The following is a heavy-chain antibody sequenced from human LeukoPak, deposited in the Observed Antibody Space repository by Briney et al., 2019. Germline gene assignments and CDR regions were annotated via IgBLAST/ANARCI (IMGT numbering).Heavy chain of an antibody. D-gene: IGHD5-12*01. J-gene: IGHJ3*02. CDR3: ARHDKWLRSSVAFDI. Sequence: GRSLRLSCAASGFNFSSYGMHWVRQAPGKGLEWVAVISYDGSNKYYADSVKGRFTISKDNSKNTLYLQMNSLRAEDTAVYYCARHDKWLRSSVAFDIWGQGTMVTVSS. CDR1: GFNFSSYG. CDR2: ISYDGSNK. V-gene: IGHV3-30*03.